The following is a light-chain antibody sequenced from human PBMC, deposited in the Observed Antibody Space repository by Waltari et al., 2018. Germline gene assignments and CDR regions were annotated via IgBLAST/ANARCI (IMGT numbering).Light chain of an antibody. Sequence: QSVLTQPPSVSAAPGQKVPISCSVTTSNICNKDVSWYQQFPGTAPKLLIYDNDKRPSGIPDRFSGSKSGTSATLGITGLQTGDEADYYCGTWDSSLSDVVFGGGTKLTVL. J-gene: IGLJ2*01. CDR1: TSNICNKD. V-gene: IGLV1-51*01. CDR3: GTWDSSLSDVV. CDR2: DND.